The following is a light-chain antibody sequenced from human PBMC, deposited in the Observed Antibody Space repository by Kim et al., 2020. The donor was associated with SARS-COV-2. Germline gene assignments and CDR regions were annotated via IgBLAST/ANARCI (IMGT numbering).Light chain of an antibody. J-gene: IGKJ2*01. CDR1: QRVCRHC. Sequence: RGETATLSCRPRQRVCRHCLAWYQQRPGQAPRLLIYSVSTRATGIPDRFSGSGSGTDFTLTISRLEPEDFAVYYCQQYGVAPPYTFGQGTKLEI. CDR2: SVS. V-gene: IGKV3-20*01. CDR3: QQYGVAPPYT.